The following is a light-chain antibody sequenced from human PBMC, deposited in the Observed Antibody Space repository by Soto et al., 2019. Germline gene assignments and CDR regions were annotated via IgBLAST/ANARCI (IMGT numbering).Light chain of an antibody. Sequence: GDRVTITCRASRNITSWLAWYQQKPGKAPNLLIYDASTLESGVPSRFSGSGSGTEFTLTISSLQPDDFATYSCQQYSLYSTFGQGTKVDIK. CDR2: DAS. CDR3: QQYSLYST. V-gene: IGKV1-5*01. J-gene: IGKJ1*01. CDR1: RNITSW.